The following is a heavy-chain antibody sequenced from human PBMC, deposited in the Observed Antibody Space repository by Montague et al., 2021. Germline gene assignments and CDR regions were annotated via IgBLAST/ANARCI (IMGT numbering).Heavy chain of an antibody. CDR2: TYYRSKWYN. Sequence: CAISGDSVSSNDATWNWIRQSPSRGLEWLGRTYYRSKWYNEYAVSLKSRITVNPDTSKNQFSLLLNSVTPEDTAVYYCARGWQKRFDYWGQGTLVTVSS. CDR1: GDSVSSNDAT. V-gene: IGHV6-1*01. CDR3: ARGWQKRFDY. D-gene: IGHD3-10*01. J-gene: IGHJ4*02.